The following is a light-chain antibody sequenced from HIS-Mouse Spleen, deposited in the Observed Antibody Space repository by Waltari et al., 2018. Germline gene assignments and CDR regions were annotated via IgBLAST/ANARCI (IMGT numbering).Light chain of an antibody. CDR1: SLRSFY. V-gene: IGLV3-19*01. CDR3: NSRDSSGNHVV. J-gene: IGLJ2*01. CDR2: GKT. Sequence: SSELTQDPAVSVALGQTVRITCQGDSLRSFYASWYQEKPGQAPVFVIYGKTNRPSGIPDRFSGSSSGNTASLTITGAQAEDEADYYCNSRDSSGNHVVFGGGTKLTVL.